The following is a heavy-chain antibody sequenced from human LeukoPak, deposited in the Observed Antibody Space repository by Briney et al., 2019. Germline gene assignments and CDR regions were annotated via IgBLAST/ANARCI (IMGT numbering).Heavy chain of an antibody. CDR3: ASSGWYLDFDY. Sequence: GGSLRLSCAASGFTFSSYSMNWVRQAPGKGLEWVSYISSSSSTIYYADSVKGRFTISRDNARNSLYPQMNSLRDEDTAVYYCASSGWYLDFDYWGQGTLVTVSS. V-gene: IGHV3-48*02. CDR1: GFTFSSYS. J-gene: IGHJ4*02. CDR2: ISSSSSTI. D-gene: IGHD6-19*01.